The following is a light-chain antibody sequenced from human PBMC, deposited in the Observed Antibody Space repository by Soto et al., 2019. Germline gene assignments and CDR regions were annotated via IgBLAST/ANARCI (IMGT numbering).Light chain of an antibody. Sequence: EIVLTQSAATLSSSPGERATLSCRASQMVTSYLAWYQQKPGQAPRLLMYDASNRATGIPARFSGSGSGTDFTLTISSLEPEDFAVYYCQLRSNWSANTFGGGNKVEIK. CDR3: QLRSNWSANT. J-gene: IGKJ4*01. V-gene: IGKV3-11*01. CDR1: QMVTSY. CDR2: DAS.